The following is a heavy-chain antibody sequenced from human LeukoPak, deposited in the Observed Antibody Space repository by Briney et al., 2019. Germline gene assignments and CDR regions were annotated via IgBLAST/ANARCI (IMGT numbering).Heavy chain of an antibody. J-gene: IGHJ5*02. D-gene: IGHD3-10*01. CDR3: AEGSGNRLYSYADL. V-gene: IGHV3-23*01. CDR2: INYSDGKT. CDR1: GFTFSIYA. Sequence: GGSLRLSCSGSGFTFSIYAMNWVPQAPGKGLEGVSGINYSDGKTSYAHSVKGRFTISRDNSRNTLYLQMNSLRLGDTAVYYGAEGSGNRLYSYADLWGQGILVTVSS.